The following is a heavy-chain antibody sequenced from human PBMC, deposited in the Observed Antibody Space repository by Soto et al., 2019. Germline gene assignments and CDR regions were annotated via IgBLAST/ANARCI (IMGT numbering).Heavy chain of an antibody. D-gene: IGHD6-13*01. CDR3: VXDNIWDSSTWYYFDY. CDR2: ISGSGGST. V-gene: IGHV3-23*01. CDR1: EFPFISYA. Sequence: PGGCVRLPCAAAEFPFISYAMSWVRQAPGKGLEWVSAISGSGGSTYYADSVKGRFTISRDNPKNTLFLQMSSLRAEDTAVYYCVXDNIWDSSTWYYFDYWGQGTLVTVS. J-gene: IGHJ4*02.